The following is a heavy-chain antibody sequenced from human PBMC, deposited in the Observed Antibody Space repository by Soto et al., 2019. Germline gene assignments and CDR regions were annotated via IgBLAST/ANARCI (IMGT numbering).Heavy chain of an antibody. V-gene: IGHV4-4*07. Sequence: SETLSLTCTVSGGSISGYYWSWIRQPAVNGLEWIGRLYTMGSTNYNPSLQSRVTMSVDTSKNEFSLKVSSVTAADTAVYFCARVRDYGLGTNRHYYGMDVWGQGTTVTVSS. CDR1: GGSISGYY. CDR2: LYTMGST. D-gene: IGHD3-10*01. CDR3: ARVRDYGLGTNRHYYGMDV. J-gene: IGHJ6*02.